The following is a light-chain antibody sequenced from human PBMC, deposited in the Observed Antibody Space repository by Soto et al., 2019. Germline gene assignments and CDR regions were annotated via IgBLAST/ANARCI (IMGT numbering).Light chain of an antibody. CDR3: QQYGSAPRT. V-gene: IGKV3-20*01. Sequence: EIVLTQSPGTLSLSPGERAILSCRASQSVSSDSLDWYRQKPGQAPRLLVYDASSRANGIPDRFSGSVSGTDFSLSISRLVPEDFAVYYCQQYGSAPRTFGQGTKVEIK. CDR2: DAS. CDR1: QSVSSDS. J-gene: IGKJ1*01.